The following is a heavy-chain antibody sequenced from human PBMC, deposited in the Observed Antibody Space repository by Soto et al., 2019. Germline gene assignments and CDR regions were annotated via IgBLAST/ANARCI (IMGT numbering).Heavy chain of an antibody. D-gene: IGHD6-19*01. J-gene: IGHJ4*02. CDR2: IWYDGSNK. CDR3: AREHYLHSSGWYGPVGY. CDR1: GFTFSSYG. V-gene: IGHV3-33*01. Sequence: GGSLRLSCVVSGFTFSSYGMHWVRQAPGKGLEWVAVIWYDGSNKYYADSVKGRFTISRDNSKNTLYLQMNSLRAEDMALYYCAREHYLHSSGWYGPVGYWGQGTLVTVSS.